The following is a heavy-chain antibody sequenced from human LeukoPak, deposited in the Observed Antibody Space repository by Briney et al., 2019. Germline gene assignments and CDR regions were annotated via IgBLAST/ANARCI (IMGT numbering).Heavy chain of an antibody. CDR1: GFTVSSNY. Sequence: PGGSLRLSCAASGFTVSSNYMSWVRQAPGKGLEWVSVIYIGGSTYYADSVKGRFTISRDNSKNTLYLQMNSLRAEDTAVYYCARDREQSYFDYWGQGTLVTVSS. J-gene: IGHJ4*02. CDR2: IYIGGST. D-gene: IGHD1/OR15-1a*01. CDR3: ARDREQSYFDY. V-gene: IGHV3-53*01.